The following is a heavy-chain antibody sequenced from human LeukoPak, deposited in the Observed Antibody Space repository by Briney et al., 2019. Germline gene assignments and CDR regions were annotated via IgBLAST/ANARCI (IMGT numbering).Heavy chain of an antibody. D-gene: IGHD5-12*01. CDR2: ISYSGST. V-gene: IGHV4-59*08. CDR1: GGYISSHL. CDR3: ARRQTEAAGYADNGNWLDP. Sequence: PSETLSLTCTVSGGYISSHLWNWIRQTPGKGLEWLGRISYSGSTIYNPSLKSRITISVDTSKDQFSLKLSSVTAADTAVYYCARRQTEAAGYADNGNWLDPWGQGTLVTVSP. J-gene: IGHJ5*02.